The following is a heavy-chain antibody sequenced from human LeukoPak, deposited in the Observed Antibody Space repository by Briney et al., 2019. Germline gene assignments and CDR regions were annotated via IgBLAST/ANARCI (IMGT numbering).Heavy chain of an antibody. D-gene: IGHD1-1*01. V-gene: IGHV1-18*01. Sequence: ASVKVSCKASGYTFTSYGISWVRQAPGQGLEWMGWISAYNGNTNYAQKLQGRVTMTTDTSTSTAYMELRSLRSDDTAVYYCARVPWNDAVHFFDYWGQGTLVTVSS. CDR1: GYTFTSYG. CDR3: ARVPWNDAVHFFDY. J-gene: IGHJ4*02. CDR2: ISAYNGNT.